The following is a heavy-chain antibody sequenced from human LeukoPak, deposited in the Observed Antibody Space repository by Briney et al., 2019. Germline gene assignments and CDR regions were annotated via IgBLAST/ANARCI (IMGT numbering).Heavy chain of an antibody. D-gene: IGHD3-9*01. J-gene: IGHJ4*02. CDR1: GGSISSYY. CDR2: IYHSGST. Sequence: SETLSLTCTVSGGSISSYYWGWIRQPPGKGLEWIGSIYHSGSTYYNPSLKSRVTISVDTSKNQFSLKLSSVTAADTAVYYCARDPSKYYDILTGYYFDYWGQGTLVTVSS. V-gene: IGHV4-38-2*02. CDR3: ARDPSKYYDILTGYYFDY.